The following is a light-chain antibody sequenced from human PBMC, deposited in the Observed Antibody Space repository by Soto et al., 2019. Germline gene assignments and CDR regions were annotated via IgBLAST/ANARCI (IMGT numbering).Light chain of an antibody. CDR2: EVS. CDR1: SSGIGTFNL. Sequence: QSALTQPASVSGSPGQSIAISCTGNSSGIGTFNLVSWYQQHPGKAPKLMIYEVSNRPSGVSNRFSGSKSGNTASLTISGLQAEDEADYYCSSYTSSSYWVFGGWTKLTVL. CDR3: SSYTSSSYWV. J-gene: IGLJ3*02. V-gene: IGLV2-14*02.